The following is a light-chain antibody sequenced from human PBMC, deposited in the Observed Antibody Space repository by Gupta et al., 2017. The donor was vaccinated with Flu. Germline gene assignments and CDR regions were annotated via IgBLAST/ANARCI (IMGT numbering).Light chain of an antibody. J-gene: IGKJ5*01. CDR1: QSVSSN. Sequence: RATLSCRASQSVSSNLAWYQQKPGQAPRLLIHGAFTRAPGIPARFSGSGSGTEFTLTISSLQSEDSALYYCQQYNNWPPSITFGQGTRLEIK. V-gene: IGKV3-15*01. CDR3: QQYNNWPPSIT. CDR2: GAF.